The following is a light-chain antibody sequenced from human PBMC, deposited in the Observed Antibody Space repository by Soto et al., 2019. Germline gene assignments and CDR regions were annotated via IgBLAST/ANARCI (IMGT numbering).Light chain of an antibody. V-gene: IGKV3-20*01. Sequence: EIVLTQSPGTLSLSPGERATLSCRASQSVSSSYLAWYQQQPGQAPRLLLYGASSRATVLPDRFSGSGSGTSFTLTISRLEPEDFAEYYCQQYGSSTITFGQGTRLEIK. CDR3: QQYGSSTIT. CDR1: QSVSSSY. J-gene: IGKJ5*01. CDR2: GAS.